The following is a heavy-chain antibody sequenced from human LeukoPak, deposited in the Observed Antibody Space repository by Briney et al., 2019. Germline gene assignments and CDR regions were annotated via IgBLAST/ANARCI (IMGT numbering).Heavy chain of an antibody. Sequence: KPSETLSLTCTVSGGSISSSSYYWGWIRQPPGKGLEWIGGIYYSGSTYYNPSLKSRVTISVDTSKNQFSLKLSSVTAADTAVYYCARVGSSGFSLGYWGQGTLVTVSS. CDR2: IYYSGST. D-gene: IGHD6-19*01. CDR3: ARVGSSGFSLGY. CDR1: GGSISSSSYY. V-gene: IGHV4-39*07. J-gene: IGHJ4*02.